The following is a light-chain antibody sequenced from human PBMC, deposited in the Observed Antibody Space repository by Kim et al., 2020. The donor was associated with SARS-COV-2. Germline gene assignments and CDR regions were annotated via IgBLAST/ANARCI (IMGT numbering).Light chain of an antibody. CDR1: KLEDKY. V-gene: IGLV3-1*01. Sequence: SYELTQPHSVSVSPGQTASITCSGDKLEDKYVCWYQQKAGQSPVLLIYQDTKWPSGIPERFSGSNSGNTATLTISGTQAMDEADYHCQTWDSSSVIFGGGTQLTVL. CDR3: QTWDSSSVI. CDR2: QDT. J-gene: IGLJ2*01.